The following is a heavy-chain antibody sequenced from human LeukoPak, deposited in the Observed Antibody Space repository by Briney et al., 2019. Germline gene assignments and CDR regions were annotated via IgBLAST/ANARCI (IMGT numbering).Heavy chain of an antibody. CDR1: GGSISSHY. V-gene: IGHV4-59*11. CDR2: IYSSGST. D-gene: IGHD3-22*01. CDR3: ACRDDYDISGYYLNWFDP. J-gene: IGHJ5*02. Sequence: SETLSLTCTVSGGSISSHYWSWIRQPPGKGLEWIGYIYSSGSTNYNPSLKSRVTISVDTSKNQFSLKLSSVTAADTAVYYCACRDDYDISGYYLNWFDPWGQGTLVTVSS.